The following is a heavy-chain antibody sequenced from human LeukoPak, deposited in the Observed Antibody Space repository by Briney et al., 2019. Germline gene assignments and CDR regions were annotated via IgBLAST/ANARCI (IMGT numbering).Heavy chain of an antibody. J-gene: IGHJ4*02. Sequence: GGSLRLSCAASGFSFNSYWMTWVRQPPGRGLEWVVNIDPAGTDTYHADPVKGRFTISRDNAKNLVYLQMNTLRAEDTAVYSCGRFGYVAGIDLWGQGTLVTVSS. D-gene: IGHD6-19*01. CDR3: GRFGYVAGIDL. V-gene: IGHV3-7*01. CDR1: GFSFNSYW. CDR2: IDPAGTDT.